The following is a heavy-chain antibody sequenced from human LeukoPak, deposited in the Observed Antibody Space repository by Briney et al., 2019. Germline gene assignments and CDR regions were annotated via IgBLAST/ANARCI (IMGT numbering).Heavy chain of an antibody. CDR2: IWYDGSNK. V-gene: IGHV3-33*01. J-gene: IGHJ3*02. CDR3: ARDPRPYSGSGLHFDI. CDR1: GFTFSSYG. Sequence: PGRSLRLSCAASGFTFSSYGMHWVRQAPGKGLEWVAVIWYDGSNKYYADSVKGRFTVSRDNAKNSLYLHLNSLRDEDTAVYYCARDPRPYSGSGLHFDIWGQGTLVTVSS. D-gene: IGHD1-26*01.